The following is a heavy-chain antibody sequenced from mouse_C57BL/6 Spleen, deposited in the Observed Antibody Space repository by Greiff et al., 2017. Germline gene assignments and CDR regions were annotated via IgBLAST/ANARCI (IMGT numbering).Heavy chain of an antibody. CDR3: TRSGDGYHGAY. D-gene: IGHD2-3*01. Sequence: QVQLQQPGAELVKPGASVKLSCKASGYTFTSYWMHWVKQRPGQGLEWIGMIHPNSGSTNYNEKFKSKATLTVEKSSSTAYMQLSSLTSEDSAVYYGTRSGDGYHGAYWGQGTLVTVSA. J-gene: IGHJ3*01. CDR2: IHPNSGST. V-gene: IGHV1-64*01. CDR1: GYTFTSYW.